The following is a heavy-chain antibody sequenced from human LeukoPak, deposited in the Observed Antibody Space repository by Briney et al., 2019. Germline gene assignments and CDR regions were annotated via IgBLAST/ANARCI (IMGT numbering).Heavy chain of an antibody. CDR1: GFTFGTYG. J-gene: IGHJ2*01. D-gene: IGHD7-27*01. CDR2: ITGSSTWT. Sequence: GSLRLSCEAPGFTFGTYGMTWVRQAPGKGPEWVSGITGSSTWTYYADSVRGRFTISRDNSKNTLHLQMNNLTADDTAIYYCARELVSLGTGYFDLWGRGTLVTVSS. CDR3: ARELVSLGTGYFDL. V-gene: IGHV3-23*01.